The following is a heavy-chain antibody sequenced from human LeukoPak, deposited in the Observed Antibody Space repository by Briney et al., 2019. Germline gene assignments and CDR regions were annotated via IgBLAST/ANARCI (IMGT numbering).Heavy chain of an antibody. CDR1: GGTFSSYA. CDR3: ASFVVMATIYVY. CDR2: IIPIFGTA. J-gene: IGHJ4*02. V-gene: IGHV1-69*13. D-gene: IGHD5-24*01. Sequence: GASVKVSCKASGGTFSSYAISWVRQAPGQGLEWMGGIIPIFGTANYAQKFQGRVTITADESTSTAYMELSSLRSEDTAVYYCASFVVMATIYVYWGQGTLVTVSS.